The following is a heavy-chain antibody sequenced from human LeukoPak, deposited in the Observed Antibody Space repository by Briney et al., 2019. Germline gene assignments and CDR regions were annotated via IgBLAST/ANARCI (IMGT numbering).Heavy chain of an antibody. CDR1: GGSIRGYY. V-gene: IGHV4-34*01. CDR2: INHSGST. Sequence: SETLSLTCAVYGGSIRGYYWSWIRHPPGKGLERIGEINHSGSTNYNPSLKSRVTISVDTSKNQFSLKLSSVSATDTAVYYCARGNDYGDYVVGPWFDPWGQGTLVTVSS. J-gene: IGHJ5*02. D-gene: IGHD4-17*01. CDR3: ARGNDYGDYVVGPWFDP.